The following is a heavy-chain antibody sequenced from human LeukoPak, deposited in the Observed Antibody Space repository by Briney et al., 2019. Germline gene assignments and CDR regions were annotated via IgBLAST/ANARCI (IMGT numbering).Heavy chain of an antibody. V-gene: IGHV1-2*02. Sequence: VASVKVSCKASGYTFTGYYMHWVRPAPGQGLEWMGWINPNSGGTNYAQKFQGRVTMTRDTSISTAYMELSRLRSDDTAVYYCARVTVSGSYWLLDYWGQGTLVTVSS. CDR2: INPNSGGT. J-gene: IGHJ4*02. CDR3: ARVTVSGSYWLLDY. CDR1: GYTFTGYY. D-gene: IGHD3-10*01.